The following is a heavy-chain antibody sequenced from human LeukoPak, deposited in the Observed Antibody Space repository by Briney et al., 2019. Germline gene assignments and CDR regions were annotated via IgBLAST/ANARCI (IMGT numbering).Heavy chain of an antibody. CDR3: ARDGRGATVTTEEEYWFDP. J-gene: IGHJ5*02. D-gene: IGHD4-17*01. CDR2: IIPILGIA. CDR1: EGTFSSYA. Sequence: SVKVSCKASEGTFSSYAISWLQQAPGQGLEWLGRIIPILGIANYAQKFQGRVTITADKSTSTAYMELSSLRSEDTAVYYCARDGRGATVTTEEEYWFDPWGQGTLVTVSS. V-gene: IGHV1-69*04.